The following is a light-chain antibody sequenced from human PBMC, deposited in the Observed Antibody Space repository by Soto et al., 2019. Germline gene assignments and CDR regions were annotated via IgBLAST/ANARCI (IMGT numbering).Light chain of an antibody. V-gene: IGKV1-27*01. CDR3: QKYYAARWT. Sequence: DIQMTQSPSSLSASVGDRVTIACQASQDISNYLNWYQQKPGQVPKLLIYAASTLQSGVPSRFRGSGSGTDFTLTISSLQPEDVATYYCQKYYAARWTFGQGTKVDI. CDR1: QDISNY. J-gene: IGKJ1*01. CDR2: AAS.